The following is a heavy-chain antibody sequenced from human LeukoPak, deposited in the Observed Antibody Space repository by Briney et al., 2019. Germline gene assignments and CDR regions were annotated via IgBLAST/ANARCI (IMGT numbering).Heavy chain of an antibody. V-gene: IGHV1-2*06. CDR1: GYTFTGYY. D-gene: IGHD3-3*02. CDR3: ARDGFSAADY. CDR2: INPDSDGT. Sequence: ASVKVSCKASGYTFTGYYIHWVRQAPGQGLEWVGRINPDSDGTNYAQKFQGRVTMTRDTSISTAYMELSRLRFDDTAVYYCARDGFSAADYWGQGTLVTVSS. J-gene: IGHJ4*02.